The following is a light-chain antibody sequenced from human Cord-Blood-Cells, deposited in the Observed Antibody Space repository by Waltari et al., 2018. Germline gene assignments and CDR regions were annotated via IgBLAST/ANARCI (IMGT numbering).Light chain of an antibody. CDR1: QRVSST. J-gene: IGKJ1*01. V-gene: IGKV3-15*01. Sequence: EIEMTQSPATLSVSTGERATLSCRASQRVSSTLACYQQKPGQAPRLLIYGASTRATGIPARFSGSGSGTEFTLTISSLQSEDFAVYYCQQYNNWPGTFGQGTKVEIK. CDR2: GAS. CDR3: QQYNNWPGT.